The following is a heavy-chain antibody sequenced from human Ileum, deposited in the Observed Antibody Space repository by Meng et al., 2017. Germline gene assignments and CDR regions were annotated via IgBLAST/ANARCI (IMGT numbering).Heavy chain of an antibody. Sequence: QVQLQESGPGLVKPSQTLSLTCTVSGGSISSGGYYWSWIRQHPGKGLEWIGYIYYSGTTYYNPSLKSRVTISVDTSKNQFSLKLSSVTAADTAVYHCAREPPAAAGTGADYWGQGTLVTVSS. D-gene: IGHD6-13*01. CDR1: GGSISSGGYY. V-gene: IGHV4-31*03. CDR3: AREPPAAAGTGADY. CDR2: IYYSGTT. J-gene: IGHJ4*02.